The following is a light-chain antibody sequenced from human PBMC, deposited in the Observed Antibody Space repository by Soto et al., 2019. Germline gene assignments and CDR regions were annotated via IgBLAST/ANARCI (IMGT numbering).Light chain of an antibody. J-gene: IGKJ2*01. CDR1: QSVTSSY. Sequence: EIVLTQSPGTLSLSSGERATLSCRASQSVTSSYLAWYQQKPGQAPRLLIYGASSRATGTPDRFSGSGSGTDFTLTITSLEPEDFAVYYCQQRSTWLYTFGQGTKLEV. CDR3: QQRSTWLYT. CDR2: GAS. V-gene: IGKV3D-20*02.